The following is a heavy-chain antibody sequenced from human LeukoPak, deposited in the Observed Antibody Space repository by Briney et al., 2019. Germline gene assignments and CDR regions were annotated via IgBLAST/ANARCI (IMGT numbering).Heavy chain of an antibody. CDR2: ISAYNGNT. D-gene: IGHD3-10*01. CDR3: ARDRYYGSGLPFDY. CDR1: GYTFTSYD. V-gene: IGHV1-18*01. J-gene: IGHJ4*02. Sequence: AASVKVSCKASGYTFTSYDINWVRQAPGQGLEWMGWISAYNGNTNYEQRLQGRVTMTTDTSTSTAYMELRSLRSDDTAVYYCARDRYYGSGLPFDYWGQGTLVTVSS.